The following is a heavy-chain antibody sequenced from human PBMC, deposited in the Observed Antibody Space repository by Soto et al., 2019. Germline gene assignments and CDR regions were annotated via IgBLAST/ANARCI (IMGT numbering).Heavy chain of an antibody. D-gene: IGHD3-3*01. CDR2: ISGSGGTT. CDR1: GFTFSSYA. Sequence: GGSLRLSCAASGFTFSSYAMSWVRQAPGKGLEGVSAISGSGGTTYYADSVKGRFTISRDNSKNTLYLQMNGLRAEDTAVYYCAKDLDRRQNYDFWSGSLGPDAFDIWGQGTMVTVSS. CDR3: AKDLDRRQNYDFWSGSLGPDAFDI. V-gene: IGHV3-23*01. J-gene: IGHJ3*02.